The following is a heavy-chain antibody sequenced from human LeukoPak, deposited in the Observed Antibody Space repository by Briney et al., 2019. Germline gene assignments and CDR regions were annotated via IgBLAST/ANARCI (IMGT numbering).Heavy chain of an antibody. D-gene: IGHD5-18*01. Sequence: SVKVSCKASGYTFTGYYMHWVRQAPGQGLEWMGGIIPIFGTANYAQKFQGRVTITADKSTSTAYMELSSLRSEDTAVYYCARGGYSYGGYFDYWGQGTLVTVSS. CDR1: GYTFTGYY. CDR3: ARGGYSYGGYFDY. CDR2: IIPIFGTA. V-gene: IGHV1-69*06. J-gene: IGHJ4*02.